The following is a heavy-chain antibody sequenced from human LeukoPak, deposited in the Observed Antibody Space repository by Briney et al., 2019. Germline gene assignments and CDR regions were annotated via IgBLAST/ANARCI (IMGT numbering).Heavy chain of an antibody. V-gene: IGHV3-48*03. CDR2: ITSSGPTA. Sequence: PGGSLRLSCAASGFTFSKYEMNWVRQAPGMGLEWVSYITSSGPTAYYADSVKGRFNISRDNAQNSLFLQMNNLTAEDTAIYYCARLGFCSDGSCYSLDYWGQGILVTVSS. D-gene: IGHD2-15*01. CDR1: GFTFSKYE. CDR3: ARLGFCSDGSCYSLDY. J-gene: IGHJ4*02.